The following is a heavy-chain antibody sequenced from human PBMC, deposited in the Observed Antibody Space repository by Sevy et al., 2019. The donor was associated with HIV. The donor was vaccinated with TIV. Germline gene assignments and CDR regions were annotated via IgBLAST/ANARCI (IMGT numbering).Heavy chain of an antibody. CDR1: GASISTSSYY. CDR2: MHYTGST. Sequence: SETLSLTCSVSGASISTSSYYWGWIRQPPGKGLEWIGSMHYTGSTYYTPSLQTRVTVSIDTSKNLFSLNLSSVTAADTAVYFCARQSFGGVITRQNFDSWGQGTLVTVSS. J-gene: IGHJ5*01. D-gene: IGHD3-16*02. V-gene: IGHV4-39*01. CDR3: ARQSFGGVITRQNFDS.